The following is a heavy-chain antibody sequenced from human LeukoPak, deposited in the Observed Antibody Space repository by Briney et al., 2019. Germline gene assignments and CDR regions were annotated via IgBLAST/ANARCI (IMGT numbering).Heavy chain of an antibody. Sequence: PSETLSLTCTVSGGSISSRSYYWGWIRQPPGKGLEWIGSIYYSGSTYYNPSLKSRVTISVDKSKNQFSLKLSSVTAADTAVYYCAREAESSGWSGDAFDIWGQGTMVTVSS. V-gene: IGHV4-39*07. J-gene: IGHJ3*02. CDR3: AREAESSGWSGDAFDI. CDR1: GGSISSRSYY. D-gene: IGHD6-19*01. CDR2: IYYSGST.